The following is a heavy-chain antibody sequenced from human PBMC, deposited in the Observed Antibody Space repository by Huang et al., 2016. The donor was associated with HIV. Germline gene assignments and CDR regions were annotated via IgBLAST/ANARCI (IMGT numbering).Heavy chain of an antibody. V-gene: IGHV3-74*01. CDR1: GFSISSYW. J-gene: IGHJ4*02. Sequence: EVQLVESGGGLVQPGGSLRLSCAASGFSISSYWMYWVRQAPGKGLVWGSRINSDGSSTSYADSVKGRFTIFRDNAKNTLYLQMNSLRAEDTAVYYCARDPRIQSWLNFFDYWGQGTLVSVSS. D-gene: IGHD3-22*01. CDR3: ARDPRIQSWLNFFDY. CDR2: INSDGSST.